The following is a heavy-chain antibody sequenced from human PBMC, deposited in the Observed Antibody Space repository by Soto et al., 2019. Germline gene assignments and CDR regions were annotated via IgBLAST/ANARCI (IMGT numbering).Heavy chain of an antibody. Sequence: QVQLVESGGGVVQPGRSLRLSCAASGFIFSTSAMHWVRQAPGKGLEWVAGISYDGSKTYHADSVKGRFTISRDNSXXTLYLQMNSLRGDDTAVYYCAKEGPYSSGWSAFDYWGQGTLVTVSS. CDR3: AKEGPYSSGWSAFDY. D-gene: IGHD6-19*01. V-gene: IGHV3-30*18. J-gene: IGHJ4*02. CDR1: GFIFSTSA. CDR2: ISYDGSKT.